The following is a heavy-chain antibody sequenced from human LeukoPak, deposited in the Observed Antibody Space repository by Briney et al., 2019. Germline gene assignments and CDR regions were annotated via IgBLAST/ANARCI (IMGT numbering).Heavy chain of an antibody. V-gene: IGHV3-21*01. D-gene: IGHD6-13*01. Sequence: PGGSLRLSCAASGFTFSSYSMNWVRQAPGKGLEWVSSISSSSSYIYYADSVKGRFTIPRDNAKNSLYLQMNSLRAEDTAVYYCAREPVYSSSWYTVYYYYYYYMDVWGKGTTVTISS. CDR2: ISSSSSYI. J-gene: IGHJ6*03. CDR3: AREPVYSSSWYTVYYYYYYYMDV. CDR1: GFTFSSYS.